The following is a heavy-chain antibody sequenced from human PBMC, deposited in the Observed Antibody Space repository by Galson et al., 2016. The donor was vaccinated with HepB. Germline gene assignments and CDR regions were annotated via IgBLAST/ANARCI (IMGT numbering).Heavy chain of an antibody. CDR3: AKDGYYDSSGYYSRGAFDI. Sequence: SLRLSCAASGFTFSSYGMSWVRQAPGKGLEWVSAISGSGGRTYYADSVKGRLNIYRDNSKNTLYLQMNSLRAEDTAVYYCAKDGYYDSSGYYSRGAFDIWGQGTMVTVSS. CDR2: ISGSGGRT. D-gene: IGHD3-22*01. CDR1: GFTFSSYG. V-gene: IGHV3-23*01. J-gene: IGHJ3*02.